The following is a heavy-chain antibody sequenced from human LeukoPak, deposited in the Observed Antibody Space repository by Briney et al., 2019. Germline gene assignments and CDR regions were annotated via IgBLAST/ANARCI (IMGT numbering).Heavy chain of an antibody. J-gene: IGHJ5*02. CDR2: TYYKSKWFN. CDR1: GDSVSSNSVA. Sequence: SQTLSLTCAISGDSVSSNSVAWNWIRQSPSRGLEWLGRTYYKSKWFNEYAPSVQSRISINPDTSKNQFSLKLSSVTAADTAVYYCARDYRPYMVRGVILNWFDPWGQGTLVTVSS. CDR3: ARDYRPYMVRGVILNWFDP. D-gene: IGHD3-10*01. V-gene: IGHV6-1*01.